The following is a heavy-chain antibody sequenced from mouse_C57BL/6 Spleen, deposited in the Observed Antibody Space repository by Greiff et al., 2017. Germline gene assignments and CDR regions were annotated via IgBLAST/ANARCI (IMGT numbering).Heavy chain of an antibody. D-gene: IGHD2-3*01. CDR1: GYTFTDYY. CDR3: ARTRIYDGYYVGWFAY. CDR2: INPNNGGT. J-gene: IGHJ3*01. V-gene: IGHV1-26*01. Sequence: EVQVQQSGPEPVKPGASVKISCKASGYTFTDYYMNWVKQSHGKSLEWIGDINPNNGGTSYNQKFKGKATLTVDKSSSTAYMELRSLTSEDSAVYYCARTRIYDGYYVGWFAYWGQGTLVTVSA.